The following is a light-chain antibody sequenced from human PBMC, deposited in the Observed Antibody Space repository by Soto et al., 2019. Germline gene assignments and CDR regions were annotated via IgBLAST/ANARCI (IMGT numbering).Light chain of an antibody. V-gene: IGLV2-18*01. Sequence: ALTQPPSVSGSPGQSVSISCPGTSSDVGTYTSVSWYQQPPGTAPKLIIYAVNNRPSGVPDRFSGSKSGNTASLTISGLQAEDEADYYCSLYVSRSTSFVFGTGTKVTVL. CDR1: SSDVGTYTS. J-gene: IGLJ1*01. CDR3: SLYVSRSTSFV. CDR2: AVN.